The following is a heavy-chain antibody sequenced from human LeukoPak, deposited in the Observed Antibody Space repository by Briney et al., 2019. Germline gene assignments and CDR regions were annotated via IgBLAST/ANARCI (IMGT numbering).Heavy chain of an antibody. CDR3: ARVRFRLLGVSAAISGGDF. D-gene: IGHD2-2*02. CDR1: GYTFTSYD. V-gene: IGHV1-8*01. CDR2: MNPNSGNT. J-gene: IGHJ4*02. Sequence: ASVKVSCKASGYTFTSYDINWVRQATGQGLEWMGWMNPNSGNTDYAQKFQGRVTMTTDTSTSTAYMELRSLRSDDTAVYYCARVRFRLLGVSAAISGGDFWGQGTLVTVSS.